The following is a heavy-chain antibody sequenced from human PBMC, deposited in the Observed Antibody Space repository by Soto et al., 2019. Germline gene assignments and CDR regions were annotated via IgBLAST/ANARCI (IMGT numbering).Heavy chain of an antibody. CDR1: GGSISSYY. V-gene: IGHV4-59*01. CDR2: IYYSGST. CDR3: ASTAHSSGWYSGGFDY. Sequence: QVQLQESGPGLVKPSETLSLTCTVSGGSISSYYWSWIRQPPGKGLEWIGYIYYSGSTNYNPSLQSRGTMSADTSKNQFSRTPSSVTAADTAVYYCASTAHSSGWYSGGFDYWGQGTLVTVSS. D-gene: IGHD6-19*01. J-gene: IGHJ4*02.